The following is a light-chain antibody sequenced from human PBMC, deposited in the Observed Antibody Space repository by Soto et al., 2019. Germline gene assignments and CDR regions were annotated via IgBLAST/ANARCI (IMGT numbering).Light chain of an antibody. CDR2: DAS. J-gene: IGKJ1*01. V-gene: IGKV1-9*01. CDR3: QDLNSYHRT. CDR1: QGISTY. Sequence: DIQLTQSPSFLSASVGDRVTITCRASQGISTYLAWYQQKPGKAPKPFIYDASTLQSGVPSRFSGSVSGTEFSLTISSLQPEDFATYYCQDLNSYHRTFGQGTMVEIQ.